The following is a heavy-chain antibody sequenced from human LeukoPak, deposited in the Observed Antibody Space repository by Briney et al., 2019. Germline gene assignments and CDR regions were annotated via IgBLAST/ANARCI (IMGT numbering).Heavy chain of an antibody. Sequence: PGGSLRLSCAVSGFTVSSNYMSWVRQAPGKGLEWVAVIWYDGSNKYYADSVKGRFTISRDNPKNTLYLQMNSLRAEDTAVYYCARDAGHYDFWSGYDINWFDPWGQGTLVTVSS. D-gene: IGHD3-3*01. J-gene: IGHJ5*02. CDR1: GFTVSSNY. CDR3: ARDAGHYDFWSGYDINWFDP. CDR2: IWYDGSNK. V-gene: IGHV3-33*08.